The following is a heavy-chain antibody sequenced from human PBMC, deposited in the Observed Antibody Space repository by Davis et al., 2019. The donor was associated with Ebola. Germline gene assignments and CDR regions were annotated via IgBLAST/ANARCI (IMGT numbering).Heavy chain of an antibody. V-gene: IGHV4-61*01. Sequence: SETLSLTCTVSGGSVSSGSYYWSWIRQPPGKGLEWIGYGHYTGTTNYNPSLKSRVTISVDTSKNQFSLKLNSVTAADTAVYYCARGGIFFGANWFDPWGQGTLVTVSA. D-gene: IGHD3-10*01. CDR1: GGSVSSGSYY. CDR3: ARGGIFFGANWFDP. J-gene: IGHJ5*02. CDR2: GHYTGTT.